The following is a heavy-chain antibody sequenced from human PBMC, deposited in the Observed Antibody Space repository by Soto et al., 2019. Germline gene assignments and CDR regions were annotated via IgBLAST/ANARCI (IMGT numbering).Heavy chain of an antibody. CDR2: ISAYNGNT. D-gene: IGHD3-10*01. Sequence: QVQLVQYGAEVKKPGASVKVSCKASGYSSTSYGISWVRQARGQGLEWMGWISAYNGNTNYAQKLQGRVTMTTDTSTSTAFMELRSLRSDDTAVYYCARDKGDGSGSYYGYWGQGTLVTVSS. CDR1: GYSSTSYG. V-gene: IGHV1-18*01. J-gene: IGHJ4*02. CDR3: ARDKGDGSGSYYGY.